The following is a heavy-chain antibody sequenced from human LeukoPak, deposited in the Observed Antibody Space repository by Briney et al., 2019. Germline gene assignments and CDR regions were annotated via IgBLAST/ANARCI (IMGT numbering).Heavy chain of an antibody. CDR1: GFSFSDYY. CDR3: ARSIGYYYTMDV. CDR2: ISGSGSDL. D-gene: IGHD3-22*01. Sequence: GGSLRLSCVACGFSFSDYYMSWIRQAPGRGLEWISYISGSGSDLYCADSVKGRFTISRVNANNSLYLQMNSLRAEDTAVYYCARSIGYYYTMDVWGQGTTVTVSS. J-gene: IGHJ6*02. V-gene: IGHV3-11*01.